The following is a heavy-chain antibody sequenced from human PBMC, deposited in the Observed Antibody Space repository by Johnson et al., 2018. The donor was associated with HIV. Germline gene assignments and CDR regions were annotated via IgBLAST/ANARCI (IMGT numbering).Heavy chain of an antibody. Sequence: QVQLVESGGGVVQPGRSLRLSCAASGFTFSSYGMHWVRQAPGKGLEWVAVISYDGSNKYYADSVKGRFTISRDNSKNTLYLQMNSLRAEDTAVYYCAKDRIAVAGNDADDYGDYLFLAPRLDALDIWGPGTIVTVSS. J-gene: IGHJ3*02. CDR2: ISYDGSNK. CDR1: GFTFSSYG. V-gene: IGHV3-30*18. D-gene: IGHD4-17*01. CDR3: AKDRIAVAGNDADDYGDYLFLAPRLDALDI.